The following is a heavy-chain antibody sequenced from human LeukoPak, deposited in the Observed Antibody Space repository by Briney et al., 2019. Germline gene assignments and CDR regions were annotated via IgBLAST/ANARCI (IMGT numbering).Heavy chain of an antibody. CDR3: ARSGRGLATRFDP. Sequence: SETLSLTCTVSGGSISSSSYYWGWIRQPPGKGLEWIGSIYYSGSTYYNPSLKSRVTISVDTSKNQFSLNLNSVTAADTAVYYCARSGRGLATRFDPWGQGILVTVSS. CDR2: IYYSGST. D-gene: IGHD1-26*01. J-gene: IGHJ5*02. V-gene: IGHV4-39*07. CDR1: GGSISSSSYY.